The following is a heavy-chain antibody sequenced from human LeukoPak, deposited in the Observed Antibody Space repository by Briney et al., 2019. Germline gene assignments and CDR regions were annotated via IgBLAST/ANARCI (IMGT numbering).Heavy chain of an antibody. J-gene: IGHJ5*02. CDR3: ARDRSSGWFRWFDP. V-gene: IGHV4-59*01. CDR2: VYYSGST. CDR1: GGSISSYY. D-gene: IGHD6-19*01. Sequence: PSETLSLTCTVSGGSISSYYWNWIRQSPGKGLEWIGYVYYSGSTNHNPSLKSRVTISIDTSKNQFSLKLSSVTAADTAVYYCARDRSSGWFRWFDPWGQGTLVTVSS.